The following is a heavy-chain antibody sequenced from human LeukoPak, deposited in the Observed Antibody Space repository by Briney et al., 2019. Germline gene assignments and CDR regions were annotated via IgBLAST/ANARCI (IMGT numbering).Heavy chain of an antibody. CDR3: ASYKGSDYYEDY. CDR1: GGSISSSSYY. Sequence: SETLSLTCTVSGGSISSSSYYWGWIRQPPGKGLEWIGSIYYSGSTYYNPSLKSRVTISVDTSKNQFSLKLSSVTAADTAVYYCASYKGSDYYEDYWGQGTLVTVSS. J-gene: IGHJ4*02. D-gene: IGHD3-22*01. V-gene: IGHV4-39*01. CDR2: IYYSGST.